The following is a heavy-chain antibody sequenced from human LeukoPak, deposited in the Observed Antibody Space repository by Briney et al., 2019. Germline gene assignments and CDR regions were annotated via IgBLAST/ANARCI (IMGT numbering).Heavy chain of an antibody. J-gene: IGHJ4*02. CDR1: GFTFSSYS. CDR3: ARDPAVRGVIILDY. CDR2: ISSSSSYI. Sequence: GGSLRLSCAASGFTFSSYSMNWVRQAPGKGLEWDSSISSSSSYIYYADSVKGRFTISRDNAKNSLYLQMNSLRAEDTAVYYCARDPAVRGVIILDYWGQGTLVTVSS. D-gene: IGHD3-10*01. V-gene: IGHV3-21*01.